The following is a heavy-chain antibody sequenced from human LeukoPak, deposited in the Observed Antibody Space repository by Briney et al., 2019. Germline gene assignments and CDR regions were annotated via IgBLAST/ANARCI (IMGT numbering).Heavy chain of an antibody. J-gene: IGHJ4*02. D-gene: IGHD1-26*01. Sequence: SETLSLTXTVSGGSISSSSYYWGWIRQPPGEGLEWIGSIYHSGSTYYNPSPKSRVTISVDTSKNQFSLKLSSVTAADTAVYYCARRVGATNPYFDYWGQGTLVTVSS. V-gene: IGHV4-39*07. CDR3: ARRVGATNPYFDY. CDR2: IYHSGST. CDR1: GGSISSSSYY.